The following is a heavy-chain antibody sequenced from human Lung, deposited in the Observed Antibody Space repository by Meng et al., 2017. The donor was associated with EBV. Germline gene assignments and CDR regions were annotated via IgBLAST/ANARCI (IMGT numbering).Heavy chain of an antibody. D-gene: IGHD6-19*01. Sequence: QVQLVQSGYELKKPGASVKVSCKASGYTFTRHAINWVRQAPGQGLEWMGWMNTKTGNPTYAQGFTGRFVFSVDTSVSTAYLQISSLKAEDTAVYYCGTLKYTSGFYGPAYWGQGALVTVSS. CDR2: MNTKTGNP. CDR3: GTLKYTSGFYGPAY. J-gene: IGHJ4*02. CDR1: GYTFTRHA. V-gene: IGHV7-4-1*02.